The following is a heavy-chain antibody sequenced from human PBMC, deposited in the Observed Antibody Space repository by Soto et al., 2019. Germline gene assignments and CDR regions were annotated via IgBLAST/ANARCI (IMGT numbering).Heavy chain of an antibody. V-gene: IGHV1-18*01. CDR2: ISAYNSNT. CDR1: GYTFTSYG. J-gene: IGHJ5*02. Sequence: GASVKVSCKASGYTFTSYGISWVRQAPGQGLEWMGWISAYNSNTNYAQKLQGRVTMTTDTSTSTAYMELRSLRSDDTAVYYCARVCSSGWSNWFDPWGQGTLVTVSS. D-gene: IGHD6-19*01. CDR3: ARVCSSGWSNWFDP.